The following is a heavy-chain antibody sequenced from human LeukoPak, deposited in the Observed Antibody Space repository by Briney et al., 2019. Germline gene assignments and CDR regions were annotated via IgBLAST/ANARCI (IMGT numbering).Heavy chain of an antibody. CDR3: AREPTSGREPTSGRPLDY. Sequence: SETLSLTCTVSGGSISSSNYYWGWIRQPPGKGLEWIGSVYYSGSSYYKPSLKSRVTISVDTSKNQFSLKLSSVTAADTAVYYCAREPTSGREPTSGRPLDYWGQGTLVTVSS. CDR2: VYYSGSS. J-gene: IGHJ4*02. CDR1: GGSISSSNYY. D-gene: IGHD5-12*01. V-gene: IGHV4-39*02.